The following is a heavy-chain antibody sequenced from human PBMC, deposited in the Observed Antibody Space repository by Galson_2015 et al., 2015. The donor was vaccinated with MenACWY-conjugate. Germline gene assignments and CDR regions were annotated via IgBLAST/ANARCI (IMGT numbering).Heavy chain of an antibody. CDR2: ISSTSTTI. CDR3: ARDYGSGTYYMGWFDP. J-gene: IGHJ5*02. CDR1: RISFRTYN. V-gene: IGHV3-48*02. Sequence: SLRLSCAASRISFRTYNMNWVRQAPGKGLEWVSYISSTSTTIYYADSVKGRFTISRDNAENSLYLQMNSLRDEDTAVYYCARDYGSGTYYMGWFDPWGQGTLVTVSS. D-gene: IGHD3-10*01.